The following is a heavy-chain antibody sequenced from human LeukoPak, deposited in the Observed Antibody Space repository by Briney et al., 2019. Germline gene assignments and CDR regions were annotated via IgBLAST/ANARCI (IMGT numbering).Heavy chain of an antibody. Sequence: GGSLRLPCAASGFTFSSYGMHWVRQAPGKGLEWVAVISYDGSNKYYADSVKGRFTISRDNSKNTLYLQMNSLRAEDTAVYYCVGDFGNNRRTFDIWGPGTMVTVSS. J-gene: IGHJ3*02. D-gene: IGHD1-14*01. CDR1: GFTFSSYG. CDR2: ISYDGSNK. CDR3: VGDFGNNRRTFDI. V-gene: IGHV3-30*03.